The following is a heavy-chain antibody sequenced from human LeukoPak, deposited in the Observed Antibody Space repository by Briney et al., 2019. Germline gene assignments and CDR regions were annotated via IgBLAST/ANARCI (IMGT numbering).Heavy chain of an antibody. CDR3: AELGITMIGGV. J-gene: IGHJ6*04. Sequence: GGSLRLSCEVSGFSFRTYGMHWVRQAPGKGLEWVAFIRYDGSNKYYAGSVKGRFTISRDNSKNTLFLQMNSLRAEDTAVYYCAELGITMIGGVWGKGTTVTISS. CDR1: GFSFRTYG. D-gene: IGHD3-10*02. V-gene: IGHV3-30*02. CDR2: IRYDGSNK.